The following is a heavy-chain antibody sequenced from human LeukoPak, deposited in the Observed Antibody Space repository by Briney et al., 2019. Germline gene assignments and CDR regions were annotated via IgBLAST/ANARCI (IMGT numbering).Heavy chain of an antibody. CDR3: AKDPAVPAAPDY. J-gene: IGHJ4*02. V-gene: IGHV3-23*01. CDR2: ISGSGGST. D-gene: IGHD2-2*01. CDR1: GFTFSSYA. Sequence: SGGSLRLSCAASGFTFSSYAMSWVRQAPGKGLGWVSAISGSGGSTYYADSVKGRFTISRDNSKNTLYLQMNSLRAEDTAVYYCAKDPAVPAAPDYWGQGTLVTVSS.